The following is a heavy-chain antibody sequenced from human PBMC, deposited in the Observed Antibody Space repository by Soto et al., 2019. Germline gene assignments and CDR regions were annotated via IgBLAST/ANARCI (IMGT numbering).Heavy chain of an antibody. CDR1: GFTFSSYG. Sequence: GGSLRLSCAASGFTFSSYGMHWVRQAPGKGLEWVAVISYDGSNKYYADSVKGRFTISRDNSKNTLYLQMNSLRAEDTAVYYCAKDRANCGSTSCLGFWSGYYYYYYGMDVWGQGTTVTVSS. D-gene: IGHD2-2*01. V-gene: IGHV3-30*18. CDR3: AKDRANCGSTSCLGFWSGYYYYYYGMDV. CDR2: ISYDGSNK. J-gene: IGHJ6*02.